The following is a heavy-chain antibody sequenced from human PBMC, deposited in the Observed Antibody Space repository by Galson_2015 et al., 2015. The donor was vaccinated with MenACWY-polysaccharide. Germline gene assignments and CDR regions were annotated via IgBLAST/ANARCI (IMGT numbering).Heavy chain of an antibody. V-gene: IGHV4-38-2*01. D-gene: IGHD1-26*01. Sequence: LSLTCAVSGYSISSGYYWGWIRQPPGKGLEWIGSIYHSGSTYYNPPLKSRVTISVDTSKNQFSLKLSSVTAADTAVYYCARVEKYSGSYYILHWGQGTLVTVSS. J-gene: IGHJ4*02. CDR2: IYHSGST. CDR1: GYSISSGYY. CDR3: ARVEKYSGSYYILH.